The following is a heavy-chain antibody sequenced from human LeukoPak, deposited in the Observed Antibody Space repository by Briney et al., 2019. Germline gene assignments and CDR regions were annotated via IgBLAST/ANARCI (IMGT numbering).Heavy chain of an antibody. CDR1: GFTFSEYY. D-gene: IGHD6-19*01. V-gene: IGHV3-11*01. J-gene: IGHJ4*02. CDR2: ISSTADIV. Sequence: GGSLRLSCAASGFTFSEYYMSWTRQAPGKGLEWVSDISSTADIVSYADFVLGRFTISRDNGDDSLSLQLNNLRAEDTAVYYCARETVAGTFGYWSQGTLVTVSS. CDR3: ARETVAGTFGY.